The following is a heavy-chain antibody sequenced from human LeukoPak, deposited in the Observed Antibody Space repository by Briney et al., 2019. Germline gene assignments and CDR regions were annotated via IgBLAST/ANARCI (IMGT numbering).Heavy chain of an antibody. D-gene: IGHD3-10*01. J-gene: IGHJ6*02. CDR3: AKVGGTMVRAYDYYGMDV. Sequence: GGSLRLSCAASGFTFSSYAMSWVRQAPGKGLEWVSAISGSGGSTYYADSVKGRFTISRDNSKNTLYLQMNSLRAEDTAVYYCAKVGGTMVRAYDYYGMDVWGRGTTVTVSS. CDR1: GFTFSSYA. CDR2: ISGSGGST. V-gene: IGHV3-23*01.